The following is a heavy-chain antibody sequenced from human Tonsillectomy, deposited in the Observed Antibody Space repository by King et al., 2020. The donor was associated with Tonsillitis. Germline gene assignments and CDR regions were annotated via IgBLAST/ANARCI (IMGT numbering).Heavy chain of an antibody. CDR1: GFSLSTSGMC. V-gene: IGHV2-70*15. D-gene: IGHD6-19*01. J-gene: IGHJ4*02. Sequence: VTLKESGPALVKPTQTLTLTCTFSGFSLSTSGMCVSWIRQPPGKALEWLARIDWDDDKYYSTSLKTRLTISKDTSKNQVVLTMTNVDPVDTATYYCARIRPYSSAWSGFDYWGQGTLVTVSS. CDR3: ARIRPYSSAWSGFDY. CDR2: IDWDDDK.